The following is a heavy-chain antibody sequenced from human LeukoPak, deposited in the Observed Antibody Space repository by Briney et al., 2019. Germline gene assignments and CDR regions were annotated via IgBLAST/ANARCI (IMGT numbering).Heavy chain of an antibody. CDR1: GFTFSSYA. Sequence: GRSLRLSCAASGFTFSSYAMHWVRQAPGKGLEWVSAISGSGGSTYYADSEKGRFTISRDNSKNTLYLQMNSLRAEDTAVYYCAKGVGAITAKAFDIWGQGTMVTVSS. CDR3: AKGVGAITAKAFDI. D-gene: IGHD1-26*01. V-gene: IGHV3-23*01. CDR2: ISGSGGST. J-gene: IGHJ3*02.